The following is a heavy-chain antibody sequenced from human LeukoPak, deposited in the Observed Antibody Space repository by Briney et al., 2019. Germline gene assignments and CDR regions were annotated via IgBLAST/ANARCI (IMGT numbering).Heavy chain of an antibody. V-gene: IGHV3-23*01. CDR1: GFTFGSYA. CDR3: AKEPRYSSSNYYYYYMDV. D-gene: IGHD6-6*01. J-gene: IGHJ6*03. Sequence: GGSLRLSCAASGFTFGSYAMTWVRQAPGKGLEWVSGISGSGDNTYYTDSVEGRFTISRDNSKKTLYLQMNSLRAEDTAVFYCAKEPRYSSSNYYYYYMDVWGKGTTVTVSS. CDR2: ISGSGDNT.